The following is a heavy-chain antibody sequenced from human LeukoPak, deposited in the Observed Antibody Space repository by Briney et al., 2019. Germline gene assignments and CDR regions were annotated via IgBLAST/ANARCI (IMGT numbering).Heavy chain of an antibody. CDR1: GYSFTSYW. CDR3: ARNQLLWTWFDP. CDR2: IYPGNSDT. V-gene: IGHV5-51*01. D-gene: IGHD2-2*01. Sequence: NPGESLKISCKGSGYSFTSYWIGWVRQMPGKGLEWMGIIYPGNSDTRYSPSFQGQVTIPADKSISTAYLQWSSLKASDTAMYYCARNQLLWTWFDPWGQGTLVTVSS. J-gene: IGHJ5*02.